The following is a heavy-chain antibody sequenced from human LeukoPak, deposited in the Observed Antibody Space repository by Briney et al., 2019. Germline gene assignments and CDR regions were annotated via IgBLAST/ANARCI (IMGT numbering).Heavy chain of an antibody. Sequence: SETLSLTCTVSGGSISSSSYYWGWIRQPPGKGLEWIGSIYYSGSTYYNPSLKSRVTISVDTSKNQFSLKLSSVTAADTAVYYCARQRKGGSYYSGRGPKSYYFDYWGQGTLVTVSS. CDR1: GGSISSSSYY. V-gene: IGHV4-39*01. CDR2: IYYSGST. CDR3: ARQRKGGSYYSGRGPKSYYFDY. D-gene: IGHD1-26*01. J-gene: IGHJ4*02.